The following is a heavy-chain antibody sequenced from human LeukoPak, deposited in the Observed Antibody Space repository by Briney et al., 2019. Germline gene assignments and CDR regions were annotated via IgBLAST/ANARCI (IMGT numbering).Heavy chain of an antibody. CDR2: ISSSGSTI. V-gene: IGHV3-48*04. D-gene: IGHD4-23*01. Sequence: PGGSLRLSCAASGFTFSSYAMHWVRQAPGKGLEWVSYISSSGSTIYYADSVKGRFTISRDNAKNSLYLQMNSLRAEDTAVYYCARDANLRWLFDYWGQGTLVTVSS. J-gene: IGHJ4*02. CDR3: ARDANLRWLFDY. CDR1: GFTFSSYA.